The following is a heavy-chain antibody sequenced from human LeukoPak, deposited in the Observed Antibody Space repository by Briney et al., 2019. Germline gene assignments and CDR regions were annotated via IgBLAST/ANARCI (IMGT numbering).Heavy chain of an antibody. CDR3: ARGDPVTMIVVVITGPDY. CDR1: GYTFTDYY. CDR2: INPNSGGT. J-gene: IGHJ4*02. D-gene: IGHD3-22*01. V-gene: IGHV1-2*02. Sequence: ASVKVSCKASGYTFTDYYMHWVRQAPGQGLEWMGWINPNSGGTNYAQKFQGRVTMTRDTSISTAYMELSRLRSDDTAVYYCARGDPVTMIVVVITGPDYWGQGTLVTVSS.